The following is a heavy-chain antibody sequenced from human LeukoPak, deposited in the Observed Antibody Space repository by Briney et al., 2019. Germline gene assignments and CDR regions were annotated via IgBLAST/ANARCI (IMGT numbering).Heavy chain of an antibody. Sequence: ASVKVSCKASGYTFTDYFMNWMRQAPGQRLEWMGWINAGNGNTKYSQKLQGWVTMTRDTSISTAYMELSRLRSDDTAVYYCARGPRPTVTTSLSFDPWGQGTLVTVSS. J-gene: IGHJ5*02. CDR2: INAGNGNT. V-gene: IGHV1/OR15-3*02. CDR3: ARGPRPTVTTSLSFDP. D-gene: IGHD4-17*01. CDR1: GYTFTDYF.